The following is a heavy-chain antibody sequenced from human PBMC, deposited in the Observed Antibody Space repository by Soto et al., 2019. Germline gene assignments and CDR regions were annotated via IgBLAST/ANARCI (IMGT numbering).Heavy chain of an antibody. CDR1: GGSVSSGAYY. CDR3: ARARLRAVYAFDI. Sequence: PSETLSLTCTVSGGSVSSGAYYWTWIRQRPGKGLEWIGYIYYSGSTYYSPSLNSRLSISLDTSKNQFSLRLSSVTAADTAMYYCARARLRAVYAFDIWGQGTMVTVSS. V-gene: IGHV4-31*03. J-gene: IGHJ3*02. D-gene: IGHD5-12*01. CDR2: IYYSGST.